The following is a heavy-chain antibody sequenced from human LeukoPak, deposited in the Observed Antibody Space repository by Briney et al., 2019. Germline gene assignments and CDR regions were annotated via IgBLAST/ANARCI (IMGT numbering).Heavy chain of an antibody. V-gene: IGHV4-59*01. D-gene: IGHD3-10*01. CDR2: IYYSGST. J-gene: IGHJ6*02. CDR1: GGSISSYY. CDR3: ARSLQYNNNNYFYYGMDV. Sequence: PSETLSLTCTVSGGSISSYYWNWIRQPPGEGLEWIGYIYYSGSTNYNPSLKSRVTISVDTSKNQFSLKLNSVTAAETAVYYCARSLQYNNNNYFYYGMDVWGQGTTVTVSS.